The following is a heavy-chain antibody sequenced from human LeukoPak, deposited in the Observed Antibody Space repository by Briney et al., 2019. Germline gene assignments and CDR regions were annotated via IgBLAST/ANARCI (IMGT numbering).Heavy chain of an antibody. CDR3: ANEIRPNDY. CDR2: IGISGTKT. J-gene: IGHJ4*02. D-gene: IGHD4-17*01. V-gene: IGHV3-23*01. CDR1: GFTFSSYA. Sequence: PGGSLRLSCAASGFTFSSYAMSWVRQAPGKGLEWVSAIGISGTKTYYGDSVKGRFLISRDNSKNTLYLQMNSLRVEDTAVYFCANEIRPNDYWGQGTLVTVAS.